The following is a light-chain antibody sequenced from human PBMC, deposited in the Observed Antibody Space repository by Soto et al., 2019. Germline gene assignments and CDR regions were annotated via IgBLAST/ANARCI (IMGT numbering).Light chain of an antibody. CDR3: KSYAGSNTYV. Sequence: QSALTQPPSASGSPGQSVTISCTGTKSDIGVYDFVSWYQHHPGKAPRLIIYEVVQRPSGVPDRFSGSKSGNTASLPVSGLQAADEADYFCKSYAGSNTYVFGSGTKVTVL. CDR2: EVV. CDR1: KSDIGVYDF. V-gene: IGLV2-8*01. J-gene: IGLJ1*01.